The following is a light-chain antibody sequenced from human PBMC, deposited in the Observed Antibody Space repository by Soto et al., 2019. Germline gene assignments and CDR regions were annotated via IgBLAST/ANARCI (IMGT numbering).Light chain of an antibody. J-gene: IGKJ5*01. CDR2: AAS. V-gene: IGKV3-15*01. Sequence: EVVMTQSPATLSVSPAETATLTCRASQSVGSNLDWYQPKPGQAPRLLIDAASTSGTGIPVRVSGCGTGTEFTLTIRNLQSEDFADYYCQQYTNWSFGQGTRLEIK. CDR3: QQYTNWS. CDR1: QSVGSN.